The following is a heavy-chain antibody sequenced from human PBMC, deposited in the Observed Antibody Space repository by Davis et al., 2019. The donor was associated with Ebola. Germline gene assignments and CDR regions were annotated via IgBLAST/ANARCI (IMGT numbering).Heavy chain of an antibody. CDR3: ARVWRKYCSGGSCYSAWFDP. CDR2: LNAGNGNT. V-gene: IGHV1-3*01. CDR1: GYTFTSYA. J-gene: IGHJ5*02. D-gene: IGHD2-15*01. Sequence: AASVKVSCKASGYTFTSYAIHWVRQAPGQRLEWMGWLNAGNGNTKYSQKFQGRVTMTRNTSISTAYMELSSLRSEDTAVYYCARVWRKYCSGGSCYSAWFDPWGQGTLVTVSS.